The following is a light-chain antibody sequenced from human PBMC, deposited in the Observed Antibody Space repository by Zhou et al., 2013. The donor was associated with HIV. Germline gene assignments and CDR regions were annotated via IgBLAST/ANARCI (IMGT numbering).Light chain of an antibody. CDR2: GAS. Sequence: EIVLTQSPGTLSLSPGERATLSCRASQTVSSSYLAWYQQKSGQPPRLLIFGASNRAPDRATGIPDRFSASGSGTDFTLTINRLEPEDSAVYYCQQYGRSTWTFGQGTNVEIK. V-gene: IGKV3-20*01. CDR1: QTVSSSY. J-gene: IGKJ1*01. CDR3: QQYGRSTWT.